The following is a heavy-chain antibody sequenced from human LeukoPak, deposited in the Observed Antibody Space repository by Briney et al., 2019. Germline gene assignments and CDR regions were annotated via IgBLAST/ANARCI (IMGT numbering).Heavy chain of an antibody. V-gene: IGHV3-69-1*01. CDR1: GFTFGDYA. J-gene: IGHJ4*02. D-gene: IGHD2-15*01. CDR3: ARDKVAHFDY. Sequence: GGSLRLSCTASGFTFGDYAMSWFRQAPGKGLEWVSSISSSSYIYYADSVKGRFTISRDNAKNSLYLQMDSLRAEDTAVYYCARDKVAHFDYWGQGTLVTVSS. CDR2: ISSSSYI.